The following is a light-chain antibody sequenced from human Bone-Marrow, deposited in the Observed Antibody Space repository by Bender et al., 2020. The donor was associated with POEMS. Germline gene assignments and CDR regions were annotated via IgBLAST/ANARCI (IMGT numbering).Light chain of an antibody. CDR2: EVT. CDR3: CSYAGSKKYVI. CDR1: NSDVGSYNL. J-gene: IGLJ2*01. V-gene: IGLV2-23*02. Sequence: QSALTQPASVSGSPGQSITISCTGTNSDVGSYNLVSWYQQHPGKAPKLMVYEVTKRPSGISDRFSGSKSGYTTSLTLYGIQAEDEADYYCCSYAGSKKYVIFGGATKLTVL.